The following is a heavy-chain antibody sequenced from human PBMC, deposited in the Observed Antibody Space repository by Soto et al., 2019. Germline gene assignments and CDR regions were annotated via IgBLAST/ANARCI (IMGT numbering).Heavy chain of an antibody. Sequence: QVQLVQSGAEVKEPGSSVRVSCKASGGTFDNFIMNWVRQTPGRGLEWMGGIVPMLGTPTYAEKFKGRVTISATGVTSTMYMEVTSLRSEHTAIYYCARDGTYSSSLSQYSGMDVWGQGTTVTVSS. CDR2: IVPMLGTP. D-gene: IGHD1-26*01. CDR3: ARDGTYSSSLSQYSGMDV. V-gene: IGHV1-69*01. CDR1: GGTFDNFI. J-gene: IGHJ6*02.